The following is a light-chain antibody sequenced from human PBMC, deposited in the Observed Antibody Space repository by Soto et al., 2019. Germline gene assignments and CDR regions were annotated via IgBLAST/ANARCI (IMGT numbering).Light chain of an antibody. Sequence: QSVLTQPPSASGTPGQRVTISCSGGTYNVGKNLVYWYQQRPGTAPKLIIFKNNQRPSGVPDRFSGSNSGSSASLAISGLRSEDEADYFCAAWDGSGSAGVFGGGTKVTVL. CDR3: AAWDGSGSAGV. J-gene: IGLJ3*02. V-gene: IGLV1-47*01. CDR2: KNN. CDR1: TYNVGKNL.